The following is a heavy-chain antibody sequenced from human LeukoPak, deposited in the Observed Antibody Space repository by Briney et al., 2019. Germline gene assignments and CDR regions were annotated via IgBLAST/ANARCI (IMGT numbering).Heavy chain of an antibody. Sequence: GGSLRLSCAASGFTFSSYSMNWVRQAPGKGLEWVSYISSSSSTIYYADSVKGRFTISRDNAKNSLYLQMNSLRAEDTAVYYCARDGIRGDDFWSGSSIPLDYWGQGTLVTVSS. CDR2: ISSSSSTI. J-gene: IGHJ4*02. CDR1: GFTFSSYS. D-gene: IGHD3-3*01. V-gene: IGHV3-48*01. CDR3: ARDGIRGDDFWSGSSIPLDY.